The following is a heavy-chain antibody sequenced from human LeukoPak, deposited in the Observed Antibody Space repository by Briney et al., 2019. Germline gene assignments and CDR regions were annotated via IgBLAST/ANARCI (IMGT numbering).Heavy chain of an antibody. CDR2: INPNSGGT. CDR1: GYAFSTYA. CDR3: AREGSSSVYYMDV. V-gene: IGHV1-2*02. D-gene: IGHD6-13*01. Sequence: GASVKVSCTASGYAFSTYAINWVRQAPGQGLEWMGWINPNSGGTNYAQKFQGRVTMTRDTSISTAYMELSRLRSDDTAVYYCAREGSSSVYYMDVWGKGTTVTVSS. J-gene: IGHJ6*03.